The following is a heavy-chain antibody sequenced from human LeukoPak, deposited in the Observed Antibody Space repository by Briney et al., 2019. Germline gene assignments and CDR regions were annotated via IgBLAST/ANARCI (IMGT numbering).Heavy chain of an antibody. D-gene: IGHD2-8*01. CDR3: AVLRKFWFDP. J-gene: IGHJ5*02. Sequence: GGSPRLSCAASGFTVSSNYMSWVRQAPGKGLEWVPVIYSGGSTYDADSVKGRFTISRDNSKNTLYLQMNSLRAEDTAVYYCAVLRKFWFDPWGQGTLVTVPS. CDR1: GFTVSSNY. CDR2: IYSGGST. V-gene: IGHV3-53*01.